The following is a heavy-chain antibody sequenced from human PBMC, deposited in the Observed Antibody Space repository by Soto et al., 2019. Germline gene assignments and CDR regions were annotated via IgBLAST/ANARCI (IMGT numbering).Heavy chain of an antibody. V-gene: IGHV4-31*03. CDR1: GGSISSGGYY. D-gene: IGHD3-22*01. CDR2: IYYSGST. CDR3: ARDQASHYYDSSGYYPYYYYGMDV. J-gene: IGHJ6*02. Sequence: PSETLSLTCTVSGGSISSGGYYWSWIRQHPGKGLEWIGYIYYSGSTYYNPSLKSRVTISVDTSKNQFSLKLSSVTAADTAVYYCARDQASHYYDSSGYYPYYYYGMDVWGQGTTVTVSS.